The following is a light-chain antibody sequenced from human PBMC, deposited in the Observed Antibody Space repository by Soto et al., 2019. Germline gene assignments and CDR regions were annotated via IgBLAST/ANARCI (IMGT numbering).Light chain of an antibody. Sequence: EVVLTQSPAALSLSPGERATLSCRASQSVSNSYLAWYQQKPGQAPRLLISDASNRATGIPDRFSGGGSGTDFTLTISRLEPEDFAVYYCQQHRSSPNTFGGGTKVDI. V-gene: IGKV3-20*01. CDR1: QSVSNSY. CDR3: QQHRSSPNT. CDR2: DAS. J-gene: IGKJ4*01.